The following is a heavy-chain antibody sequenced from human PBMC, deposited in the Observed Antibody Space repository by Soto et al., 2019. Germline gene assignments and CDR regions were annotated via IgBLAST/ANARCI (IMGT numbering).Heavy chain of an antibody. CDR3: SRVARGAWGIFDS. D-gene: IGHD3-16*01. V-gene: IGHV3-74*01. J-gene: IGHJ4*02. CDR2: INYDGSTT. CDR1: GFTFSSYW. Sequence: EVHLVESGGGLVQPGESLRLSCAASGFTFSSYWMHWVRQAPGKGLVWVSRINYDGSTTGYADAVKGRFTISRDNAKDTVYLEMNSLTGEDTAVYYCSRVARGAWGIFDSWGQGTLVTVSS.